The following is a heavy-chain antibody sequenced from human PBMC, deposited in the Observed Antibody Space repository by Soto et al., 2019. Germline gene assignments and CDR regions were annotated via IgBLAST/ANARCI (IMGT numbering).Heavy chain of an antibody. CDR2: ISSSSSTI. V-gene: IGHV3-48*01. CDR3: AREDYGDYVNLSPIDY. D-gene: IGHD4-17*01. CDR1: GFTFSSYS. Sequence: GGSLRLSCAASGFTFSSYSMNWVRQAPGKGLEWVSYISSSSSTIYYADSVKGRFTISRDNAKNSLYLQMNSLRAEDTAVYYCAREDYGDYVNLSPIDYWGQGTLVTVSS. J-gene: IGHJ4*02.